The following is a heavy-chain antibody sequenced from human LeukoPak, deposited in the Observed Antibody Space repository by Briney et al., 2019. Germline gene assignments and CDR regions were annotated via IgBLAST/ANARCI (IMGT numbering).Heavy chain of an antibody. D-gene: IGHD6-13*01. V-gene: IGHV3-30*18. J-gene: IGHJ3*02. CDR3: AKDLRIAAAGPDAFDI. CDR1: GFTFSSYG. CDR2: ISYDGSNK. Sequence: GGSLRLSCAASGFTFSSYGMHWVRQAPGRGLEWVAVISYDGSNKYYADSVKGRFTISRDNSKNTLYLQMNSLRAEDTAVYYCAKDLRIAAAGPDAFDIWGQGTMVTVSS.